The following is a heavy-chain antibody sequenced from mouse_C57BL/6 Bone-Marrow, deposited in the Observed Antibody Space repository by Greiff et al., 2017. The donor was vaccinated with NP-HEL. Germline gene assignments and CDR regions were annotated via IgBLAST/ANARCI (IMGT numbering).Heavy chain of an antibody. D-gene: IGHD1-1*01. Sequence: VQGVESGAELVKPGASVKMSCKASGYTFTTYPIEWMKQSPGKCLEWIGNFHPYNDDTKYNEKFKGKATLTVEKSSSTVYLDLSRLTSDDSAVYYCARRSNFDYAMDYWGQGTSVTVSS. CDR1: GYTFTTYP. CDR3: ARRSNFDYAMDY. J-gene: IGHJ4*01. V-gene: IGHV1-47*01. CDR2: FHPYNDDT.